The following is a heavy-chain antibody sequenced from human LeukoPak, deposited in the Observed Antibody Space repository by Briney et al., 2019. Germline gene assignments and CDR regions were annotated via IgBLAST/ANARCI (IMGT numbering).Heavy chain of an antibody. J-gene: IGHJ3*02. CDR3: ARHLHYYDSSGHFVGYDAFDI. CDR1: GGSVSSGSYY. D-gene: IGHD3-22*01. CDR2: IYNSVRT. Sequence: SETLSLTCIVSGGSVSSGSYYWSWIRQPPGKGLEWIGYIYNSVRTNYNPSLKSRVTISVDTSKNQLSLKLSSVTAADTAVYYCARHLHYYDSSGHFVGYDAFDIWGQGTMVTVSS. V-gene: IGHV4-61*01.